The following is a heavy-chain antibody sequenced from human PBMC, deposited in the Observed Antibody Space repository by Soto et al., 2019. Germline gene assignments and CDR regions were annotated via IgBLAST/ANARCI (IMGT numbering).Heavy chain of an antibody. CDR3: VRGGGAYYMDV. CDR1: GGSFSGYC. V-gene: IGHV4-34*01. Sequence: QVQLQQWGAGVLKPSETLSLTCAVYGGSFSGYCWSWIRQSPGKGLEWIGDINYRGDTNYNPSLKSRATASVDTSKNQVSLQLTSVTAADTALYYCVRGGGAYYMDVWGNGTTVTVSS. D-gene: IGHD1-26*01. CDR2: INYRGDT. J-gene: IGHJ6*03.